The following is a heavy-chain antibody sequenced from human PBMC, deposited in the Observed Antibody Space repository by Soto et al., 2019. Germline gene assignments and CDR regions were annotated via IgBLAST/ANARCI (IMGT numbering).Heavy chain of an antibody. J-gene: IGHJ6*03. CDR3: ARRGVTIFGVEPTHYYYYYMDV. CDR1: GYSFTSYW. CDR2: IYPGDSDT. V-gene: IGHV5-51*01. D-gene: IGHD3-3*01. Sequence: PGESLKISCKGSGYSFTSYWIGWVRQMPGKGLEWMGIIYPGDSDTRYSPSFQGQVTISADKSISTAYLQWSSLKASDTAMYYCARRGVTIFGVEPTHYYYYYMDVWSKGTTVTVSS.